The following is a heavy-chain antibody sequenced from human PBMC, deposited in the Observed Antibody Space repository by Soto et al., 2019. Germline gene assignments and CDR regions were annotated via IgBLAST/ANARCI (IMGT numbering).Heavy chain of an antibody. D-gene: IGHD3-10*01. CDR2: INPYNGNT. Sequence: ASVKVSCKASGYRFTSYGIVWVRQAPGQGLEWMAWINPYNGNTNYAQKFQGRVTMTRDTSISTAYMELSRLRSDDTAVYYCARAYGSGSYYAYWGQGTLVTVSS. CDR3: ARAYGSGSYYAY. V-gene: IGHV1-2*02. J-gene: IGHJ4*02. CDR1: GYRFTSYG.